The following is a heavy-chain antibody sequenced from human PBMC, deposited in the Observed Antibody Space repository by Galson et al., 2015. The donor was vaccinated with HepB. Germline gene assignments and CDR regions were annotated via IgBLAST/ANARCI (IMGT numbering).Heavy chain of an antibody. D-gene: IGHD5-18*01. CDR2: INPSGGST. CDR1: GYTFTSYY. Sequence: SVKVSCKASGYTFTSYYMHWVRQAPGQGLEWMGIINPSGGSTSYAQKFQGRVTMTRDTSTSTVYMELSSLRSEDTAVYYCAREFAAMVNRPHDYYYGMDVWGQGTTVTVSS. CDR3: AREFAAMVNRPHDYYYGMDV. J-gene: IGHJ6*02. V-gene: IGHV1-46*03.